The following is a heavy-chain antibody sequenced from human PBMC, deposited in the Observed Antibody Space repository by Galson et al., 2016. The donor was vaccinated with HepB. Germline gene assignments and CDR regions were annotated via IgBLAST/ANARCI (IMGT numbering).Heavy chain of an antibody. CDR2: ISISGGSK. J-gene: IGHJ5*01. CDR3: AKPHDSSGWFSWFDS. D-gene: IGHD6-19*01. V-gene: IGHV3-23*01. CDR1: GFTFSSCA. Sequence: SLRLSCAASGFTFSSCAMNWVRQTPGKGLEWVSTISISGGSKYYAASVKGRFTVSRDNSKDTLYLQLNSLRAEDTALYYCAKPHDSSGWFSWFDSWGQGTLVTVSS.